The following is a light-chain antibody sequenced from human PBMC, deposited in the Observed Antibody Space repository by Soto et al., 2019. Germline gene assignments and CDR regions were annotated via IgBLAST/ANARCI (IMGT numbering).Light chain of an antibody. CDR1: QSLLHSNGYNY. CDR2: LGS. V-gene: IGKV2-28*01. Sequence: DIVMTQSPLSLPVTPGEPASISCRSSQSLLHSNGYNYLDWYLQKPGQSPQLLIYLGSNRASGVPDRFSGSGSGTDFTLKISRVEAEDVGVYYCMQALQTPFTFXPGPKVDI. CDR3: MQALQTPFT. J-gene: IGKJ3*01.